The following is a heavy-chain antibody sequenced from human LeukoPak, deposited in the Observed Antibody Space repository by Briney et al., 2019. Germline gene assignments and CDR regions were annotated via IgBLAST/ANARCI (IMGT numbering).Heavy chain of an antibody. V-gene: IGHV3-30*03. CDR2: ISYDGSNK. CDR3: ARLPALTKKESITMVQGVIRRYLYYYYYMDV. Sequence: PPGGSLRLSCAASGFTFSSYGMHWVRQAPGKGLEWVAVISYDGSNKYYADSVKGRFTISRDNSKNTLYLQMNSLRAEDTAVYYCARLPALTKKESITMVQGVIRRYLYYYYYMDVWGKGTTVTISS. J-gene: IGHJ6*03. D-gene: IGHD3-10*01. CDR1: GFTFSSYG.